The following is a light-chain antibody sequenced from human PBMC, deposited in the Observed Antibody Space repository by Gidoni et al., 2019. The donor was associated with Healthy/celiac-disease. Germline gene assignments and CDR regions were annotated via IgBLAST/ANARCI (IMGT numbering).Light chain of an antibody. V-gene: IGLV3-19*01. CDR2: GKN. CDR1: SLSSYY. J-gene: IGLJ1*01. CDR3: SSRDSSGNHYV. Sequence: SSELTHDPAVSVAFGQTVKITCQGDSLSSYYASWYQQKPGQAPVLVIYGKNNRPSGIPDRFSGSSSGNTASLTITGAQAEDEADYYCSSRDSSGNHYVFGTGTKVTVL.